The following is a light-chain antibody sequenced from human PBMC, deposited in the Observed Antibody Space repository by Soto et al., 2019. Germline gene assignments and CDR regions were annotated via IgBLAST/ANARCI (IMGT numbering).Light chain of an antibody. CDR3: AAWDDSLNGWV. CDR1: NSNLGAGYD. V-gene: IGLV1-40*01. CDR2: GNR. Sequence: QAVVTQPPSVSGAPGQRVTISCTGNNSNLGAGYDVHWYQQLPGAAPKLVIFGNRNRPSGVPERFSGSKSGTSASLAISGLQSEDEADYYCAAWDDSLNGWVFGGGTKLTVL. J-gene: IGLJ3*02.